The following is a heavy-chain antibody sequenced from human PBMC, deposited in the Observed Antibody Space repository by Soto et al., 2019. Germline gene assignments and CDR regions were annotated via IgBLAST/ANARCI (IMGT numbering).Heavy chain of an antibody. CDR3: ARDRGNYYDSSGYRNWFDP. D-gene: IGHD3-22*01. J-gene: IGHJ5*02. CDR2: IYYSGST. Sequence: SETLSLTCTFSCGSIISGGYYWSWIRQHPGKGLEWIGYIYYSGSTYYNPSLKSRVTISVDTSKNQFSLKLSSVTAADTAVYYCARDRGNYYDSSGYRNWFDPWGQGTLVTVSS. V-gene: IGHV4-31*03. CDR1: CGSIISGGYY.